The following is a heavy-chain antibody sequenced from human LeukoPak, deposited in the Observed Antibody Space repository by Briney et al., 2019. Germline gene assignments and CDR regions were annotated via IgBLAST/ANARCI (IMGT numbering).Heavy chain of an antibody. CDR3: ATGGPVGATRANYYYYYYMDV. V-gene: IGHV1-18*01. Sequence: GASVKVSCKASGYTFTSYGISWVRQAPGQGLEWMGWISAYNGNTNYAQKLQGRVTMTTDTSTSTAYMELRSLRSEDTAVYYCATGGPVGATRANYYYYYYMDVWGKGTTVTVSS. D-gene: IGHD1-26*01. J-gene: IGHJ6*03. CDR1: GYTFTSYG. CDR2: ISAYNGNT.